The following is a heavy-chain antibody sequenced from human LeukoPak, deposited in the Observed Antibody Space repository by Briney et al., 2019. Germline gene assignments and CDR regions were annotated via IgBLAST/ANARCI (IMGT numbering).Heavy chain of an antibody. V-gene: IGHV3-20*04. CDR2: INWNGGST. CDR1: GFTFHDYG. J-gene: IGHJ6*03. CDR3: ARVGDYAHYYYYMDV. D-gene: IGHD4-17*01. Sequence: GGSLRLSCAASGFTFHDYGMSWVRQAPGKGLEWVSGINWNGGSTGCADSVKGRFTISRDNAKNSLYLQMNSLRAEDTALYYCARVGDYAHYYYYMDVWGKGTTVTVSS.